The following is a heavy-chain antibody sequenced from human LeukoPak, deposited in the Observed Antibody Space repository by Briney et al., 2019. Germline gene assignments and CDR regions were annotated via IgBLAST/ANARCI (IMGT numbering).Heavy chain of an antibody. Sequence: GRSLRPSCAASGFTFSSYGMHWVRQAPDKGLEWVAVIWYDGNNKYYADSVKGRFTISRDNSKNTLYLQMNSLRAEDTAVYYCAREEAAIKVFDYWGQGTLVTVSS. V-gene: IGHV3-33*01. CDR1: GFTFSSYG. J-gene: IGHJ4*02. CDR2: IWYDGNNK. CDR3: AREEAAIKVFDY. D-gene: IGHD6-25*01.